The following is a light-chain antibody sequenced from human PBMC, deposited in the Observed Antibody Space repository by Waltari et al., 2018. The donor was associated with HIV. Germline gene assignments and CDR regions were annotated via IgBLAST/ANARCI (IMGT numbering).Light chain of an antibody. CDR1: SSDVGGYNL. Sequence: QSALTQPASVSGYPGQSITISCTGTSSDVGGYNLVSWYQQHPGKAPKLIIYEVTKRPSGVSNRFSASKSGNTASLTISGLQAEDEAHYHCCSYAGSSTLVFGGGTNVIVL. J-gene: IGLJ3*02. CDR3: CSYAGSSTLV. CDR2: EVT. V-gene: IGLV2-23*02.